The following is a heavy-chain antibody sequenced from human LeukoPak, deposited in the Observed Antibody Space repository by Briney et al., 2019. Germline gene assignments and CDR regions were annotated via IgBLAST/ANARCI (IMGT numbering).Heavy chain of an antibody. CDR3: AKDWSSLAGIGGYFDY. D-gene: IGHD6-13*01. CDR2: ISGSGGST. CDR1: GFTFSSYA. Sequence: GGSLRLSCAASGFTFSSYAMSWVRQAPGKGLEWVSAISGSGGSTYYADSVKGRFTISRDNSKNTLYLQMNSLRAEDTAVYSCAKDWSSLAGIGGYFDYWGQGTLVTVSS. V-gene: IGHV3-23*01. J-gene: IGHJ4*02.